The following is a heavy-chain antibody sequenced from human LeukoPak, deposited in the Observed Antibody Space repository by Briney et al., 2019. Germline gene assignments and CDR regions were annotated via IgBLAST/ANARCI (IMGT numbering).Heavy chain of an antibody. CDR3: ARNTPSLSPNGMDV. CDR2: ISGGSTST. V-gene: IGHV3-21*01. D-gene: IGHD3-3*02. Sequence: GGSLRLSCAVSGFTFSRYSMNWVRQAPGKGLKWVSVISGGSTSTFYADSVKGRFTISSDNAKNSLYLQMDSLRGEDTAVYYCARNTPSLSPNGMDVWGQGTTVTVPS. CDR1: GFTFSRYS. J-gene: IGHJ6*02.